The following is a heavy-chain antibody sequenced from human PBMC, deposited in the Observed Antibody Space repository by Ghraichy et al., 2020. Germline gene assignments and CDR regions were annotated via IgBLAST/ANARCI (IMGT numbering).Heavy chain of an antibody. Sequence: SVKVSCKASGGTFSSYAISWVRQAPGQGLEWMGGIIPIFGTANYAQKFQGRVTITADESTSTAYMELSSLRSEDTAVYYCARDHLYSGPKKVVRAAFDIWGQGTMVTVSS. J-gene: IGHJ3*02. CDR2: IIPIFGTA. V-gene: IGHV1-69*13. CDR3: ARDHLYSGPKKVVRAAFDI. D-gene: IGHD1-26*01. CDR1: GGTFSSYA.